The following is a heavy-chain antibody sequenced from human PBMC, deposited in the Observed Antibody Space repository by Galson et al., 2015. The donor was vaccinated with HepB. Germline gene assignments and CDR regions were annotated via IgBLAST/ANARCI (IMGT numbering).Heavy chain of an antibody. CDR1: GFTFSDYY. CDR2: ISGTGTYT. V-gene: IGHV3-11*06. J-gene: IGHJ4*02. D-gene: IGHD4-17*01. CDR3: ARVADSDYGDHAHFDY. Sequence: SLRLSCAASGFTFSDYYMSWICQAPGKGLEWLSYISGTGTYTNYADSVKGRFTISRDSAKNSLYLQMNSLRAEDTAVYFCARVADSDYGDHAHFDYWGQGILVTVSS.